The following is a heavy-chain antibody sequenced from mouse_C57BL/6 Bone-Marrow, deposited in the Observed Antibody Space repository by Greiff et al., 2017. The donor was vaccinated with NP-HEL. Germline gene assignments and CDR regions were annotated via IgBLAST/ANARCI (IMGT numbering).Heavy chain of an antibody. V-gene: IGHV14-1*01. J-gene: IGHJ2*01. CDR1: GFNIKDYY. CDR3: TILYSGTALLFDY. D-gene: IGHD3-3*01. Sequence: VQLQQSGAELVRPGASVKLSCTASGFNIKDYYMHWVKQRPEQGLEWIGRIDPEDGDTEYAPKFQGKATMTADTFSNTAYLQLSSLTSEDTAVYYCTILYSGTALLFDYWGQGTTLTVSS. CDR2: IDPEDGDT.